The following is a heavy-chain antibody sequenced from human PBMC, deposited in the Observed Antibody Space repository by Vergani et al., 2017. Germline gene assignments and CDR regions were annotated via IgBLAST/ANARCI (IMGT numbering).Heavy chain of an antibody. Sequence: QVQLVQSGSEVRKPGASVKVSCQVSGYSLTELTIHWVRQAPGKGLEWMGGFDPEHGEVTFAHHIQGRVTMTEDRSTDTAYMELSSLSPEDTALYYCAIGTDYYDSSGYYLDYWGQGTLVTVSS. D-gene: IGHD3-22*01. CDR2: FDPEHGEV. J-gene: IGHJ4*02. V-gene: IGHV1-24*01. CDR1: GYSLTELT. CDR3: AIGTDYYDSSGYYLDY.